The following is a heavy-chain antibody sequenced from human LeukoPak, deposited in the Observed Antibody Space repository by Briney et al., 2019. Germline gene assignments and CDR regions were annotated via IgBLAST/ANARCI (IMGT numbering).Heavy chain of an antibody. CDR3: AKDSEAWQWLVLNY. CDR2: IYSGGTT. J-gene: IGHJ4*02. D-gene: IGHD6-19*01. CDR1: GFTVSSNY. V-gene: IGHV3-53*01. Sequence: GGSLRLSCAASGFTVSSNYMSWVRQAPGQGLEWVSVIYSGGTTYYADSVKGRVTISRDNSKNTLYLQMNSLRAEDTAVYYCAKDSEAWQWLVLNYWGQGTLVTVSS.